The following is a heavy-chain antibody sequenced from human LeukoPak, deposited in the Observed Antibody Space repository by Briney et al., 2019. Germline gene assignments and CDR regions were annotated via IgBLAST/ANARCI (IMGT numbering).Heavy chain of an antibody. J-gene: IGHJ3*02. D-gene: IGHD3-22*01. CDR1: GGSFSGYY. CDR2: INHSGST. CDR3: ARAAITMIVGFGSAFDI. V-gene: IGHV4-34*01. Sequence: SETLSLTCAVYGGSFSGYYWSWIRQPPGKGLEWIGEINHSGSTNYNPSLKSRVTISVDTSKNQFSLKLSSVTAADTAVCYCARAAITMIVGFGSAFDIWGQGTMVTVSS.